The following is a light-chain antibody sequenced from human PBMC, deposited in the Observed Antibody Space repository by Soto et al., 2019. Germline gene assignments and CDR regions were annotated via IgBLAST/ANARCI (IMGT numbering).Light chain of an antibody. CDR2: GAS. CDR3: QQYGSSRT. J-gene: IGKJ1*01. CDR1: QSVSSSY. V-gene: IGKV3-20*01. Sequence: EIVLTQSPGTLSLSPGERATLSCRASQSVSSSYLAWYQQKPGQTPRLSIYGASSRATGIPDRFSGSGSGTDFTLTISRLEPEDFAVYYCQQYGSSRTFGKGTKVEIK.